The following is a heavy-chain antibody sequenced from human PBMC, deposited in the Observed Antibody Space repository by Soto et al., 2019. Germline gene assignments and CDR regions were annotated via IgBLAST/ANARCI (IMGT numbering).Heavy chain of an antibody. J-gene: IGHJ4*02. CDR1: GSSISSGGYY. D-gene: IGHD2-15*01. Sequence: PSETLSLTCTVSGSSISSGGYYWSWIRQHPGKGLEWIGYIYYSGSTYYNPSLKSRVTISVDTSKNQFSLKLSSVTAADTAVYYCARWGAAAVDYWGQGTLVTVSS. V-gene: IGHV4-31*03. CDR3: ARWGAAAVDY. CDR2: IYYSGST.